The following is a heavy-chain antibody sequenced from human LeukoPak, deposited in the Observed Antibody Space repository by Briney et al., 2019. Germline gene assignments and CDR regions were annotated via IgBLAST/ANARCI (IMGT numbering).Heavy chain of an antibody. J-gene: IGHJ2*01. CDR3: ARGPTYSSSWTYWYFDL. Sequence: SETLSLTCTVSGGSISTYYWSWIRQPPGKGLEWLAYIFYSGSTHYNPSLKSRVTISIDTSKNQFSLKLSSVTAADTAVYYCARGPTYSSSWTYWYFDLWGRGTLVTVSS. V-gene: IGHV4-59*01. D-gene: IGHD6-13*01. CDR2: IFYSGST. CDR1: GGSISTYY.